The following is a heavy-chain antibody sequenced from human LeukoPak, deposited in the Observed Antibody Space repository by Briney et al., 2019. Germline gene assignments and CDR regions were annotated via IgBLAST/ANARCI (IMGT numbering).Heavy chain of an antibody. D-gene: IGHD2-2*01. J-gene: IGHJ5*02. V-gene: IGHV1-18*01. CDR1: GYTFTSYG. CDR3: ARDPCSSTSCYRNLGWFDP. CDR2: ISAYNGNT. Sequence: ASVTVSCTASGYTFTSYGISWVRQAPGQGLEWMGWISAYNGNTNYAQKLQGRVTMTTDTSTSTAYMELRSLRSDDTAVYYCARDPCSSTSCYRNLGWFDPWGQGTLVTVSS.